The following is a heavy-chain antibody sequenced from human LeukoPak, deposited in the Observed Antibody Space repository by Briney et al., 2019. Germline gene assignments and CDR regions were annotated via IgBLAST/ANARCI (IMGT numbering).Heavy chain of an antibody. V-gene: IGHV4-39*07. CDR2: IYYSGST. CDR1: GGSLSSSSYY. J-gene: IGHJ5*02. Sequence: SETLSLTCTVSGGSLSSSSYYWGWIRQPPGKGLEWIGSIYYSGSTYYNPSLKSRVTISVGTSKNQFSLKLGSVTAADTAVYYCARAGDYYGSGSYYDNWFDPWGQGTLVTVSS. D-gene: IGHD3-10*01. CDR3: ARAGDYYGSGSYYDNWFDP.